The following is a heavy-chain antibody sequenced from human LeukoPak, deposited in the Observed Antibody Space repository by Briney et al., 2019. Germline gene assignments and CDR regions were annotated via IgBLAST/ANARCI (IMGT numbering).Heavy chain of an antibody. CDR3: ASTTLRGLWFGLHRPIDY. J-gene: IGHJ4*02. D-gene: IGHD3-10*01. CDR2: ITTSSTYI. CDR1: GFTFSSYS. V-gene: IGHV3-21*01. Sequence: NSGGSLRLSCAASGFTFSSYSMSWVRQAPGKGLEWVSSITTSSTYISYADSVKGRFTISRDNSKNTLYLQMNSLRAEDTAVYYCASTTLRGLWFGLHRPIDYWGQGTLVTVSS.